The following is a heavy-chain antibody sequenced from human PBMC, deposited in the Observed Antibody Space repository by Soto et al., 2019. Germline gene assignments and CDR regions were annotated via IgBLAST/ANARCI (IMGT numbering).Heavy chain of an antibody. V-gene: IGHV1-69*08. D-gene: IGHD2-15*01. J-gene: IGHJ4*02. CDR1: GGTFSSYT. CDR3: ARDREYCSGGSCYSAL. CDR2: IIPILGIA. Sequence: VQLVQSGAEVKKPGSSVKVSCKASGGTFSSYTISWVRQAPGQGLEWMGRIIPILGIANYAQKFQGRVTITADKSTSTAYMELSSLRSEDTAVYYCARDREYCSGGSCYSALWGQGTLVTVSS.